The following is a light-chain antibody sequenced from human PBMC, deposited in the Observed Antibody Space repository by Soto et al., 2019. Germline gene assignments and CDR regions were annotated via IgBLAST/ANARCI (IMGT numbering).Light chain of an antibody. Sequence: QTVVTQEPSFSVSPGGTVTLTCGLSSGSVSTNYYPNWYQQTPGQAPRALIYNTNTRSSGVPDRFSGSILGNKAALTITGAQADDESDYYCVLFMGGGIWAFGGGTKVTVL. V-gene: IGLV8-61*01. CDR3: VLFMGGGIWA. J-gene: IGLJ2*01. CDR2: NTN. CDR1: SGSVSTNYY.